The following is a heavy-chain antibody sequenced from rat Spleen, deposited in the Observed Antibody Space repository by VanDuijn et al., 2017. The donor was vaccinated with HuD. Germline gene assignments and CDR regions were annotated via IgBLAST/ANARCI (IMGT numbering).Heavy chain of an antibody. Sequence: EVKLVESGGGLVQPGRSLKLSCVASGFNFNDYWMGWVRQAPGKGLEWIGEINKDSSIIDYAPSLKDKFTISRDNAQNTLYLQMSKLGSEDTAIYYCARETPPVDHWGQGVMVTVSS. V-gene: IGHV4-2*01. CDR3: ARETPPVDH. CDR1: GFNFNDYW. CDR2: INKDSSII. J-gene: IGHJ2*01.